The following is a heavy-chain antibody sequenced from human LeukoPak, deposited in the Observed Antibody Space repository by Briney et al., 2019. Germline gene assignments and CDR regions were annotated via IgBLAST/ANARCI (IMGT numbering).Heavy chain of an antibody. Sequence: GGSLRLSCAGSGFIVSSNYMSWVRQAPGKGLERVSSITSSSSYIYYADSVKGRFTISRDNAKNSLYLQMNSLRAEDTAVYYCARGRSGWYHNFDYWGQGTLVTVSS. V-gene: IGHV3-21*01. CDR3: ARGRSGWYHNFDY. D-gene: IGHD6-19*01. J-gene: IGHJ4*02. CDR2: ITSSSSYI. CDR1: GFIVSSNY.